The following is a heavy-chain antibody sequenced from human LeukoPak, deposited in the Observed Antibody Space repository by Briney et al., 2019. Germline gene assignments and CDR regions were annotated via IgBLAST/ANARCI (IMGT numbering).Heavy chain of an antibody. Sequence: ASVKVSCKASGYTFTSYYMHWVRQAPGQGLEWMGIINPSGGSTSYAQKFQGRVTMTRDTSTSTVYMELSSLRSDDTAVYYCARGITIFGVVKGIDASDYWGQGTLVTVSS. CDR3: ARGITIFGVVKGIDASDY. J-gene: IGHJ4*02. CDR1: GYTFTSYY. CDR2: INPSGGST. V-gene: IGHV1-46*01. D-gene: IGHD3-3*01.